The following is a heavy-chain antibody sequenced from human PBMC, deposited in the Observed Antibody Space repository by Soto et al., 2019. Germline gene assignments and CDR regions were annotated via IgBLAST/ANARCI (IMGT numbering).Heavy chain of an antibody. D-gene: IGHD6-13*01. CDR1: GFTFSSYS. CDR2: ISSSSSYI. Sequence: PGGSLRLSCAASGFTFSSYSMNWVRPAPGKGLEWVSSISSSSSYIYYADSVKGRFTISRDNAKNSLYLQMNSLRAEDTAVYYCARGSPIAAAARDYWGQGTLVTVSS. CDR3: ARGSPIAAAARDY. J-gene: IGHJ4*02. V-gene: IGHV3-21*01.